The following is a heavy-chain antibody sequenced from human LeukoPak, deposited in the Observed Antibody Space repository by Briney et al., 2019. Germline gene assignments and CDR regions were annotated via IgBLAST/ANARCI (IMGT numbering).Heavy chain of an antibody. CDR3: AKVPYLPYYYDSSGYYLDY. D-gene: IGHD3-22*01. Sequence: GGSLRLSCAASGFTVSSNYMSWVRQAPGKGLEWVSAISGSGGSTYYADSVKGRFTISRDNSKNTLYLQMNSLRAEDTAVYYCAKVPYLPYYYDSSGYYLDYWGQGTLVTVSS. V-gene: IGHV3-23*01. J-gene: IGHJ4*02. CDR1: GFTVSSNY. CDR2: ISGSGGST.